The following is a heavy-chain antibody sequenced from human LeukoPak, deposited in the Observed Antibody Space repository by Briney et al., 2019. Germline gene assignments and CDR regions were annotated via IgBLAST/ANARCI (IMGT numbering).Heavy chain of an antibody. CDR3: AKDLDYVITMVRGVIGDAFDI. D-gene: IGHD3-10*01. J-gene: IGHJ3*02. CDR2: IKQDGSEK. Sequence: GGSLRLSCAASGFIFSDYYMSWVRQAPGKGLEWVANIKQDGSEKYYVDSVKGRFTISRDNAKNSLYLQMNSLRAEDTALYYCAKDLDYVITMVRGVIGDAFDIWGQGTMVTVSS. CDR1: GFIFSDYY. V-gene: IGHV3-7*03.